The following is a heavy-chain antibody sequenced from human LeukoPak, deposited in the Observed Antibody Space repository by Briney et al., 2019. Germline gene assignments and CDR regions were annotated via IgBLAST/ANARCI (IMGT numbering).Heavy chain of an antibody. CDR3: AREDSSSSWHYYYYGMDV. CDR2: FDPEDGET. CDR1: GYTLTELS. V-gene: IGHV1-24*01. Sequence: GASVKVSCKVSGYTLTELSMHWVRQAPGKGLEWMGGFDPEDGETIYAQKFQGRVTMTEDTSTDTAYMELSSLRSEDTAVYYCAREDSSSSWHYYYYGMDVWGQGTTVTVSS. J-gene: IGHJ6*02. D-gene: IGHD6-13*01.